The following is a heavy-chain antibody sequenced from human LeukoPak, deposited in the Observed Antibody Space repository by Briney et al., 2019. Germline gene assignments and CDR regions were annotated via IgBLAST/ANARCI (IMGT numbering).Heavy chain of an antibody. CDR2: ITGSGGST. V-gene: IGHV3-23*01. CDR3: AKGDYYDSNGSGPTFDY. Sequence: GGSLRLSCVVSGFTFSSYAMSWVRQAPGKGLEWVSAITGSGGSTYYADSVKGRFTSSRDNSKNTLYLQMNSLRAEDAAVYYCAKGDYYDSNGSGPTFDYWGQGTLVTVSS. J-gene: IGHJ4*02. D-gene: IGHD3-22*01. CDR1: GFTFSSYA.